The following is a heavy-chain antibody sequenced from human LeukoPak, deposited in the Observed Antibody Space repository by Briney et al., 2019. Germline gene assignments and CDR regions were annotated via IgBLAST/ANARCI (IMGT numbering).Heavy chain of an antibody. CDR1: GFTFSSYG. J-gene: IGHJ4*02. Sequence: GGSLRLSCAASGFTFSSYGMHWVRQAPGKGLEWVAVIWYDGSNKYYADSVKGRFTISRDNSKNTLYLQMNSLRAEDTAVYYCAREKSGERFDYWGQGTLVTVSS. D-gene: IGHD3-10*01. CDR2: IWYDGSNK. CDR3: AREKSGERFDY. V-gene: IGHV3-33*08.